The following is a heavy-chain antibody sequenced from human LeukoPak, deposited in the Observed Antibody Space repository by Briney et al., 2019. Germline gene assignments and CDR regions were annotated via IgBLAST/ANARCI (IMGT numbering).Heavy chain of an antibody. CDR1: GGTFSSYA. D-gene: IGHD2-21*01. Sequence: SVKVSCKASGGTFSSYAISWVRQAPGQRLEWMGRIIPILGIANYAQKFQGRVTITADKSTSTAYMELSSLRSEDTAVYYCASTNCGGDCSEVRFDYWGQGTLVTVSS. CDR2: IIPILGIA. CDR3: ASTNCGGDCSEVRFDY. V-gene: IGHV1-69*04. J-gene: IGHJ4*02.